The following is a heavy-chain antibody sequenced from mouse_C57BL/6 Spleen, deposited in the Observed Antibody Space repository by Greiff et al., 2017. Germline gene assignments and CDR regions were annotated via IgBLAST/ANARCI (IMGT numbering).Heavy chain of an antibody. CDR1: GYTFTDHT. J-gene: IGHJ2*01. CDR2: IYPRDGST. CDR3: AISGNFPNYYGSSLYYFDY. V-gene: IGHV1-78*01. Sequence: VQLQQSDAELVKPGASVKISCKVSGYTFTDHTIHWMKQRPEQGLEWIGYIYPRDGSTKYNEKFKGKATLTADKSSSTAYMQLNSLTSEDSAVYFCAISGNFPNYYGSSLYYFDYWGQGTTLTVSS. D-gene: IGHD1-1*01.